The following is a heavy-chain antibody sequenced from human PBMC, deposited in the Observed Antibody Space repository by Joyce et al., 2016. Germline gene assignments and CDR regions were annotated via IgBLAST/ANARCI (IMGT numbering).Heavy chain of an antibody. CDR3: ANRANWDYFDY. V-gene: IGHV1-69*01. J-gene: IGHJ4*02. CDR2: ISPIFGTA. Sequence: QVQLVQSGAEVKKPGSSVKVSCKASGDTFSSFAISWVRQAPGQGLEWMGGISPIFGTANYAQKFQGRVTITADESTNTAYMELSSLRSEDTAVYYCANRANWDYFDYWGQGTLVTVSS. CDR1: GDTFSSFA. D-gene: IGHD7-27*01.